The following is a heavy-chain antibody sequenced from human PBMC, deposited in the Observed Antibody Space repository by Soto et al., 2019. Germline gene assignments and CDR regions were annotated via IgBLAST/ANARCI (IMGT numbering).Heavy chain of an antibody. V-gene: IGHV4-61*01. D-gene: IGHD3-16*01. CDR1: GDSVTSYHHY. CDR2: IDYRGIT. J-gene: IGHJ4*02. Sequence: PSETLSLTCTVSGDSVTSYHHYWSWIRQPPGKGLEWIGYIDYRGITNYNPSLKSRVTTTVDKSRNQFSLMLNSVTFGDTAVYYCARTALGGGYWGQGTLVTVSS. CDR3: ARTALGGGY.